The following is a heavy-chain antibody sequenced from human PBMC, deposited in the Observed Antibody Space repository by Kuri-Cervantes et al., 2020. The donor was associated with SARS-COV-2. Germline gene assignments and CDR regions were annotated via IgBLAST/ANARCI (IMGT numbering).Heavy chain of an antibody. CDR3: AREREVSGDS. J-gene: IGHJ4*02. V-gene: IGHV3-11*04. Sequence: GESLKISCAASGFSFSDYYMMWVRQAPGKGLQWVSYISDRGTTTYYADSVKGRFTISRDNAKNTLFLQMSNLRADDTAVYYCAREREVSGDSWGQGTLVTVSS. CDR2: ISDRGTTT. D-gene: IGHD1-14*01. CDR1: GFSFSDYY.